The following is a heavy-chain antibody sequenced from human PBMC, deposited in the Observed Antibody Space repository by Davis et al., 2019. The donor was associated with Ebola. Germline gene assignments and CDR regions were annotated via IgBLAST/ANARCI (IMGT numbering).Heavy chain of an antibody. V-gene: IGHV4-59*08. CDR1: GGSISSYY. CDR3: ARQLWFGELLYGWFDP. CDR2: IYYSGST. J-gene: IGHJ5*02. D-gene: IGHD3-10*01. Sequence: GSLRLSCTVSGGSISSYYWSWIRQPPGKGLEWIGYIYYSGSTNYNPSLKSRVTISVDPSKNQFSLKLSSVTAADTAVYYCARQLWFGELLYGWFDPWGQGTLVTVSS.